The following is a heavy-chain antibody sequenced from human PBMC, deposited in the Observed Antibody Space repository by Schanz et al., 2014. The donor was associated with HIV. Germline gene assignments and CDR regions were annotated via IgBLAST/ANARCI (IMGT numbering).Heavy chain of an antibody. J-gene: IGHJ4*02. CDR3: APCRCDGELSLLRY. Sequence: QVQLVQSGAEVKKPGASVKVSCKASGYTFTGYYMHWVRQAPGQGLEWMGWINPSSGGTNYAQKFQGRVTMTRDTSISTAYMELTRLRFDDTAVYYCAPCRCDGELSLLRYWGQGTLVTVSS. D-gene: IGHD3-16*02. CDR1: GYTFTGYY. CDR2: INPSSGGT. V-gene: IGHV1-2*02.